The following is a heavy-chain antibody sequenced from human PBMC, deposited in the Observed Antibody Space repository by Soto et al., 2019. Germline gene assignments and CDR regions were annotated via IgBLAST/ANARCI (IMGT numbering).Heavy chain of an antibody. V-gene: IGHV3-23*01. CDR2: VSGGSGVT. J-gene: IGHJ4*02. CDR1: GFSFSTYG. Sequence: EVQLLESGGGLVQPGGSLRLSCAVSGFSFSTYGVTWVRQAPGKGLEWVSGVSGGSGVTHYADSVKGRFTITGDNSKTTVYLNMNSLRVKDTAVYYCAKWNGYVDYWGQGTLVTVSS. CDR3: AKWNGYVDY. D-gene: IGHD1-1*01.